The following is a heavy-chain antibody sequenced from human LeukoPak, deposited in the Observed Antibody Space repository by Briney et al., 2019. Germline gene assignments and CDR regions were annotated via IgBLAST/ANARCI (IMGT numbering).Heavy chain of an antibody. D-gene: IGHD6-13*01. Sequence: GGSLRLSCAASGFIFHSYLMSWVRQAPGKGLEWVANIKQDGSEKYYVDSVKGRFTISRDNAKKSLYLQMNSLRAEDTAVYYCARLVSSIAAGDSYDYWGQGSLVTVSS. J-gene: IGHJ4*02. CDR3: ARLVSSIAAGDSYDY. CDR2: IKQDGSEK. CDR1: GFIFHSYL. V-gene: IGHV3-7*01.